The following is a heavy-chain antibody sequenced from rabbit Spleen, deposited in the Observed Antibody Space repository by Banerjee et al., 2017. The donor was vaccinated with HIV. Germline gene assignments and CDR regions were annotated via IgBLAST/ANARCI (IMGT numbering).Heavy chain of an antibody. CDR2: YFSGVSDST. Sequence: QEQLVESGGGLVQPAGSLTLTCTASGFTISSSHRIWCGRRAPGKGLERIGTYFSGVSDSTYCASWAKGRFTITRSTSLNPVTLQMTRVTAADTATCFCAREFKGVIGWNFGWWGPGTLVTVS. J-gene: IGHJ4*01. CDR3: AREFKGVIGWNFGW. CDR1: GFTISSSHR. D-gene: IGHD4-1*01. V-gene: IGHV1S45*01.